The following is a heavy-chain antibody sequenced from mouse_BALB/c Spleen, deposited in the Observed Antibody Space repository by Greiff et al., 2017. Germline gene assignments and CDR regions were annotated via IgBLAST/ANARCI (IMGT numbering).Heavy chain of an antibody. CDR1: GYTFTSYW. Sequence: VQLQQSGAELARPGASVKLSCKASGYTFTSYWMQWVKQRPGQGLEWIGAIYPGDGDTRYTQKFKGKATLTADKSSSTAYMQLSSLASEDSAVYYCARYDYGAMDYWGQGTSVTVSS. CDR2: IYPGDGDT. J-gene: IGHJ4*01. V-gene: IGHV1-87*01. CDR3: ARYDYGAMDY.